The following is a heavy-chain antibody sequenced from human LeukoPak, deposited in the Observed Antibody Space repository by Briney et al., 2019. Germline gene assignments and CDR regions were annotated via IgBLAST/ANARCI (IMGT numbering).Heavy chain of an antibody. V-gene: IGHV3-30*02. CDR1: GFTFSSYG. D-gene: IGHD3-10*02. CDR2: IRSDGSNK. Sequence: EAGGSLRLSCAASGFTFSSYGMHWVRQAPRKGLEWVAFIRSDGSNKYYADSVKGRFTISRDNAKNSLYLQMNSLRAEDTAVYYCAELGITMIGGVWGKGTTVTISS. J-gene: IGHJ6*04. CDR3: AELGITMIGGV.